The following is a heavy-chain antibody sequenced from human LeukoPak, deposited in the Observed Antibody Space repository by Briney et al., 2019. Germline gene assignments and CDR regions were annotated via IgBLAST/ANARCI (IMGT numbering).Heavy chain of an antibody. CDR3: ARGVGMATYYFDY. J-gene: IGHJ4*02. V-gene: IGHV4-59*01. CDR2: IYYSGST. D-gene: IGHD5-24*01. Sequence: SETLSLTCTVSGGSISSYYWSWIRQPPGEGLEWIGYIYYSGSTNYNPSRKSRVTISVDTSKNQFSLKLSSVTAADTAVYYCARGVGMATYYFDYWGQGTLVTVSS. CDR1: GGSISSYY.